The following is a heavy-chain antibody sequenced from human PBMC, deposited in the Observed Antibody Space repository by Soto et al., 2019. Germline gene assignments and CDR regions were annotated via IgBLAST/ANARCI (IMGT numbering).Heavy chain of an antibody. CDR1: GFTFSSYA. CDR3: AKPWATTVTTGGFDY. CDR2: ISGSGGST. Sequence: GALRLSCAASGFTFSSYAMSWVRQAPGKGLEWVSAISGSGGSTYYADSVKGRFTISRDNSKNTLYLQMNSLRAEDTAVYYCAKPWATTVTTGGFDYWGQGTLVTVSS. J-gene: IGHJ4*02. V-gene: IGHV3-23*01. D-gene: IGHD4-17*01.